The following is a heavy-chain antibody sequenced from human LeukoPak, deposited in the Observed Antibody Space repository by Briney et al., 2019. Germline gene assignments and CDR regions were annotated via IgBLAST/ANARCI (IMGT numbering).Heavy chain of an antibody. CDR3: ARTDRGYFDY. CDR2: ISSNI. D-gene: IGHD3-16*01. J-gene: IGHJ4*02. CDR1: GFTFNNYI. Sequence: PGGSLRLSCAASGFTFNNYIMNWVRQAPGKGLEWVSSISSNIYYADSVKGRFTISRDNAKNSLYLQMNSLRAEDTAVYYCARTDRGYFDYWGQGTLVTVSS. V-gene: IGHV3-21*01.